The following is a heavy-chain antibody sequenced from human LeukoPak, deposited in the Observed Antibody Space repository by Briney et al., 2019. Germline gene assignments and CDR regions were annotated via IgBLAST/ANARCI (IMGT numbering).Heavy chain of an antibody. Sequence: GASVKVSCKASGYTFTSYDINWVRQATGQGLEWMGWINPNSGNTGYAQKFQGRVTMTRNTSISTAYMELSSLRSEDTAVYYCARGNLNTMTNDYWGQGTLVTVSS. V-gene: IGHV1-8*01. J-gene: IGHJ4*02. CDR3: ARGNLNTMTNDY. CDR2: INPNSGNT. CDR1: GYTFTSYD. D-gene: IGHD3-22*01.